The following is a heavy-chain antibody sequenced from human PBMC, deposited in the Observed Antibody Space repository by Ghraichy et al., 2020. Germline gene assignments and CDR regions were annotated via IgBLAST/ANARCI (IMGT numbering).Heavy chain of an antibody. J-gene: IGHJ4*02. CDR3: ATDRDLGDYDSSGFDY. Sequence: SVKVSCKTSGGTFSSFAFNWVRQAPGQGLEWMGGIVPMFDTANYAQKFQGRVTITADKSTSTAYMELSSLRSEDTAMYYCATDRDLGDYDSSGFDYWGQGTLITVSS. V-gene: IGHV1-69*06. D-gene: IGHD3-22*01. CDR1: GGTFSSFA. CDR2: IVPMFDTA.